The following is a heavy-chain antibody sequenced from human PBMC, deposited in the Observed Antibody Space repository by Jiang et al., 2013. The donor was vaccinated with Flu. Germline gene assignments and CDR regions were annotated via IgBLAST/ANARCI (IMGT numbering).Heavy chain of an antibody. CDR1: GYTFTSYG. CDR3: ARDVLLWFGELLYDPFIAFDI. V-gene: IGHV1-18*04. Sequence: GAEVKKPGASVKVSCKASGYTFTSYGISWVRQAPGQGLEWMGWISAYNGNTNYAQKLQGRVTMTTDTSTSTAYMELRSLRSDDTAVYYCARDVLLWFGELLYDPFIAFDIWGQGTMVTVSS. J-gene: IGHJ3*02. CDR2: ISAYNGNT. D-gene: IGHD3-10*01.